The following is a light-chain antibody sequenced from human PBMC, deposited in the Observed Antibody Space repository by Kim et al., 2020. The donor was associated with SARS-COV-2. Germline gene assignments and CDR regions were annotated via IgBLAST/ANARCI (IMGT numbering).Light chain of an antibody. CDR3: SSYAGTQKLV. CDR2: EVN. J-gene: IGLJ2*01. Sequence: RAVTISCSGHRSDFDGYDVVAGYEHHPGRAPKVMIYEVNMRHSGVPDPFSGSKSGNTASLTVSGLRAEGEADYYCSSYAGTQKLVCGGRTQLTVL. V-gene: IGLV2-8*01. CDR1: RSDFDGYDV.